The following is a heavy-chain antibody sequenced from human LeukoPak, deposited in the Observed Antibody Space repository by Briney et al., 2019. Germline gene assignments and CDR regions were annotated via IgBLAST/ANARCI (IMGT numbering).Heavy chain of an antibody. Sequence: PAASVKVSRKASGYTFTSYGISWVRQAPGQGLEWMGWISAYNGNTNYAQKLQGRVTMTTDTSTSTAYMELRSLRSGDTAVYYCARDRSPDLYYYYGMDVWGQGTTVTVSS. CDR3: ARDRSPDLYYYYGMDV. CDR1: GYTFTSYG. D-gene: IGHD2-15*01. J-gene: IGHJ6*02. V-gene: IGHV1-18*01. CDR2: ISAYNGNT.